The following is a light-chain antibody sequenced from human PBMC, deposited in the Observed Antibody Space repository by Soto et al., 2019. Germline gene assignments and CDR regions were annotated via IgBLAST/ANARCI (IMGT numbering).Light chain of an antibody. Sequence: DIQMTQSPSSLSASVGDRVTITCRASQDISVYLAWYQQKPGKVPKLLIYSASTLQSGVPSRFSGSGSGTDFTLTISSLQPEDSSSYYCQKSTAAPLTFGEVTQLEIK. CDR2: SAS. CDR3: QKSTAAPLT. CDR1: QDISVY. V-gene: IGKV1-27*01. J-gene: IGKJ5*01.